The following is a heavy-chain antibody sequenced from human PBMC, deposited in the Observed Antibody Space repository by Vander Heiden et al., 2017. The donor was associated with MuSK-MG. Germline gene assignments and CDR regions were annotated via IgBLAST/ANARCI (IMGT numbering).Heavy chain of an antibody. CDR3: ARRRITIFGVVKQLDY. J-gene: IGHJ4*02. CDR1: GGSFSGYY. D-gene: IGHD3-3*01. Sequence: QVQLQQWGAGLLKPSETLSLTCAVYGGSFSGYYWSWIRQPPGKGLEWIGEIKHRGSTNYNPSLKSRVTISVDTSKNQFSLKLSSVTAADTAVYYCARRRITIFGVVKQLDYWGQGTLVTVSS. CDR2: IKHRGST. V-gene: IGHV4-34*01.